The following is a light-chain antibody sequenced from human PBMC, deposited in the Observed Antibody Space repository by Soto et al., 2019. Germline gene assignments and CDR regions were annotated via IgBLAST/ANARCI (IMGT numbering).Light chain of an antibody. V-gene: IGKV3-11*01. CDR2: DAS. J-gene: IGKJ4*01. CDR1: QSVNIY. CDR3: QQRSNWRVT. Sequence: IVLTQSPATLSLSPGERATLSCRASQSVNIYLAWYQQKPGQAPRLLIYDASNRATGIPARFSGSGSGTDFTLTISSLEPEDIAVYYCQQRSNWRVTFGGGSKVDI.